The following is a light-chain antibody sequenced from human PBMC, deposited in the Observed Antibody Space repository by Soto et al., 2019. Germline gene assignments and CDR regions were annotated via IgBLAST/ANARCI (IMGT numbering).Light chain of an antibody. CDR2: GAS. J-gene: IGKJ3*01. CDR1: QSVSSNY. V-gene: IGKV3-20*01. Sequence: DIVLTQSPDTLSLSPGERATLSCRASQSVSSNYLAWYQQKPGQAPRLLIYGASTRATGIPDRFSGSGSGTDFTLTISRLEPEDFATYYCQKCDYLPIFGPGTTVDFK. CDR3: QKCDYLPI.